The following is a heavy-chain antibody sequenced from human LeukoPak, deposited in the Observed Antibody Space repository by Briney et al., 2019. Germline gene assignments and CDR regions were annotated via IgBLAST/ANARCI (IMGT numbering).Heavy chain of an antibody. Sequence: ASVEVSCKASGGTFSSYAISWVRQAPGQGLEWMGGIIPIFGTANYAQKFQGRVTITADESTSTAYMELSSLRSEDTAVYYCARDRGARSLTGNYYYYYYMDVWGKGTTVTISS. CDR1: GGTFSSYA. CDR3: ARDRGARSLTGNYYYYYYMDV. V-gene: IGHV1-69*01. J-gene: IGHJ6*03. CDR2: IIPIFGTA. D-gene: IGHD3-10*01.